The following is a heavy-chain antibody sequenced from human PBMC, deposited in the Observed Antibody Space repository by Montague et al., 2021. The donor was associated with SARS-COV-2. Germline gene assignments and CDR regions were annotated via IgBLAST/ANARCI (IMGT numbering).Heavy chain of an antibody. CDR1: GDSNSNYS. J-gene: IGHJ4*02. D-gene: IGHD1-26*01. V-gene: IGHV4-59*12. CDR3: ARKGSGRSDLAY. CDR2: IYYSGST. Sequence: SETLSLTCSVSGDSNSNYSWSWIRQSPGKGLEWIGYIYYSGSTNYNPSLTSRVTISVDTSENQVSLKLTSVTAADTAIYYCARKGSGRSDLAYWGQGTLVTVSS.